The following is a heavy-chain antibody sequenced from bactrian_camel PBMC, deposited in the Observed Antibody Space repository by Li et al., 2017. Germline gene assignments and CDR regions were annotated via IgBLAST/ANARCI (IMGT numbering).Heavy chain of an antibody. J-gene: IGHJ4*01. CDR1: GFTFSDYY. Sequence: LVQPGGSLILSCVGSGFTFSDYYMSWVRQAPGEHLQWVASIYADGSETQYHWSMKGRFTISRDNAKNTVYLQMNNLQPEDTARYYCAKGFYSTADSLGHKVRGQGTQVTVS. CDR2: IYADGSET. D-gene: IGHD2*01. V-gene: IGHV3S6*01.